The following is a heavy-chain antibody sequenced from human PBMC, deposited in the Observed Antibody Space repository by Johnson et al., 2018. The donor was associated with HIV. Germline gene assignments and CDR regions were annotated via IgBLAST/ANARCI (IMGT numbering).Heavy chain of an antibody. J-gene: IGHJ3*02. V-gene: IGHV3-30*03. CDR3: ARDCTGGVCLNDAFDI. D-gene: IGHD2-8*02. CDR2: ISFDGNNK. CDR1: AFTFSSYG. Sequence: QVQLVESGGGVVQPGRSLRLSCAASAFTFSSYGMHWVRQAPGKGLEWVAVISFDGNNKYYTDSVKGRFTISRDNSKNTLYLQMNSLRAEDTAVYYCARDCTGGVCLNDAFDIWGQGTMVTVSS.